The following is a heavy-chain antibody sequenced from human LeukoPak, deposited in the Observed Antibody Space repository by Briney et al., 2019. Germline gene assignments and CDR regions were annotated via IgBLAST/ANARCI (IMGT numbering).Heavy chain of an antibody. J-gene: IGHJ3*02. Sequence: PSQTLSLTCTVSGGSISSGSYYWSWIRQPAGKGLEWIGRIYTSGSTNYNPSLKSRATISVDTSKNQFSLKLSSVTAADTAVYYCARDQYDYVWGSYRHDAFDIWGQGTMVTVSS. CDR3: ARDQYDYVWGSYRHDAFDI. CDR1: GGSISSGSYY. CDR2: IYTSGST. D-gene: IGHD3-16*02. V-gene: IGHV4-61*02.